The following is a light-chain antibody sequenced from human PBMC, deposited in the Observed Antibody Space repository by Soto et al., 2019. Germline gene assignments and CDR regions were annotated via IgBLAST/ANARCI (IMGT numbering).Light chain of an antibody. CDR3: QQYTNWPET. CDR2: DAS. CDR1: QSVSSN. J-gene: IGKJ1*01. V-gene: IGKV3-15*01. Sequence: EIVMTQSPATLSVSPGERATLSCRASQSVSSNLAWYQQKVCQAPRLLIYDASTRATVVPASFSGSGSGTDFTLTIISLQSEDFAVYYCQQYTNWPETFGQGTKVEIK.